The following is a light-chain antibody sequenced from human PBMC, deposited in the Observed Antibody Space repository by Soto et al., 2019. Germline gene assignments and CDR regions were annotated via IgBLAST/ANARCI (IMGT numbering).Light chain of an antibody. Sequence: EIFMTQSPATLSVSPGEKVILSCRASESVGSTLAWYQQKPGQAPRLLIRGASTRATGVPARFSGSGSGTEFTITISSMQSDVFAVYYCQQYSTSLTFGGGTTLEIK. J-gene: IGKJ4*02. CDR2: GAS. CDR1: ESVGST. V-gene: IGKV3-15*01. CDR3: QQYSTSLT.